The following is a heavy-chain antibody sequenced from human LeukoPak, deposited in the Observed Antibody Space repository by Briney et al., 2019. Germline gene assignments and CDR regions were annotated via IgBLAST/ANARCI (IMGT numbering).Heavy chain of an antibody. CDR3: ARRYRRYYDFWSGYPALGYFDY. V-gene: IGHV4-30-4*01. Sequence: SETLSLTCTVSGGSISSGDYYWSWIRQPPGKGLEWIGYIYYSGSTYYNPSLKSRVTISVDTSKNQFSLKLSSVTAADTAVYYCARRYRRYYDFWSGYPALGYFDYWGQGTLVTVSS. CDR2: IYYSGST. D-gene: IGHD3-3*01. J-gene: IGHJ4*02. CDR1: GGSISSGDYY.